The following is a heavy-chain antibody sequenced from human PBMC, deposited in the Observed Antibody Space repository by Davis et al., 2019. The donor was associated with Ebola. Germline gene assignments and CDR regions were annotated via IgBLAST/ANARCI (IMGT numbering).Heavy chain of an antibody. CDR3: AKRKDRGNSQSAMDV. J-gene: IGHJ6*02. Sequence: PGGSLRLSCAASGFIVSSHYMAWVRQAPGKGLECVALLYSGGTTYYADSVKGRFTISRDNSKNTLYLQMNSLRAEDTAVYYCAKRKDRGNSQSAMDVWGQGTTVTVSS. CDR2: LYSGGTT. CDR1: GFIVSSHY. V-gene: IGHV3-53*01. D-gene: IGHD2-21*01.